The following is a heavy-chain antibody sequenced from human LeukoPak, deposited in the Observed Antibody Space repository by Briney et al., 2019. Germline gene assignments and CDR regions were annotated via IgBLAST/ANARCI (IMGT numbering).Heavy chain of an antibody. CDR1: GYIFTSYW. V-gene: IGHV5-51*01. CDR2: IYPGDSDT. D-gene: IGHD7-27*01. CDR3: ARPNWGVGYFDY. J-gene: IGHJ4*02. Sequence: PGESLQISCQGSGYIFTSYWIGWVRQMPGKGLEWMGIIYPGDSDTRYSPSFQGQVTISADKPISTAYLQWSSLKASDTAMYYCARPNWGVGYFDYWGQGTLVTVSS.